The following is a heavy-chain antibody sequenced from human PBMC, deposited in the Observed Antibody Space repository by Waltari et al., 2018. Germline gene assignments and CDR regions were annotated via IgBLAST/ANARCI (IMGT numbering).Heavy chain of an antibody. CDR3: ARDTVHYYDSSGYSIDY. J-gene: IGHJ4*02. V-gene: IGHV1-2*02. CDR2: INPNSGGT. CDR1: GYTFTGYY. Sequence: QVQLVQSGAEVKKPGASVKVSCKASGYTFTGYYMHWVRQAPGQGLEWMGGINPNSGGTNYAQKFQGRVTMTRDTSISTAYMELSRLRSDDTAVYYCARDTVHYYDSSGYSIDYWGQGTLVTVSS. D-gene: IGHD3-22*01.